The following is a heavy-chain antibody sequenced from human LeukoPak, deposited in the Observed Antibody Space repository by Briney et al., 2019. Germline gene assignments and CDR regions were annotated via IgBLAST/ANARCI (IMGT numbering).Heavy chain of an antibody. V-gene: IGHV4-39*01. Sequence: PSETMSLTCSVSGDSISSSRYYWGWIRQPPGKGLEWIGSFYYNGTTYYNAPLRRRLTICEDTSKSQLSLRLNSVTAADTAIYYCASRPKRYCNGASCFVDFYYMDVWGKGATVIVSS. CDR3: ASRPKRYCNGASCFVDFYYMDV. J-gene: IGHJ6*03. D-gene: IGHD2-15*01. CDR1: GDSISSSRYY. CDR2: FYYNGTT.